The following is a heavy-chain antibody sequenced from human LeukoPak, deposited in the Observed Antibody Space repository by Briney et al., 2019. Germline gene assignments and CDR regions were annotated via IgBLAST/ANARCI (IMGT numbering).Heavy chain of an antibody. D-gene: IGHD2-2*01. V-gene: IGHV3-21*01. Sequence: PGGSLRLSCAACGFTFSSYGMHWVRQAPGKGLEWVSSISSRSSYIYYADSVKGRFTISRDNAKNSLYLQMNSLRAEDTAVYYCASRTDYWGQGTLVTVSS. CDR1: GFTFSSYG. J-gene: IGHJ4*02. CDR3: ASRTDY. CDR2: ISSRSSYI.